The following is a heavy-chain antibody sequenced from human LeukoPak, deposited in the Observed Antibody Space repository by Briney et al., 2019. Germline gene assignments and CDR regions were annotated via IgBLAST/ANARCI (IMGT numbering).Heavy chain of an antibody. CDR3: AKGDYFP. D-gene: IGHD3-9*01. Sequence: PGGSLRLSCAAPGFTFSSYGMHLVRQAPGKGMEWVAFIRYDGSNKYYADSVKGRFTISRDNSKNTLYLQMNSLRAEDTAVYYCAKGDYFPWGQGTLVTVSS. V-gene: IGHV3-30*02. CDR1: GFTFSSYG. CDR2: IRYDGSNK. J-gene: IGHJ4*02.